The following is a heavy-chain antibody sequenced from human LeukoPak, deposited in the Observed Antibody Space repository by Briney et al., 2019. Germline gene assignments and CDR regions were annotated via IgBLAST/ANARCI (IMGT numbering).Heavy chain of an antibody. CDR2: IYSSGST. V-gene: IGHV4-4*08. CDR3: ARDRGTSGFKTEFFQL. J-gene: IGHJ1*01. CDR1: GGSVSSYY. Sequence: SETLSLTCTVSGGSVSSYYWSWIRQPPGKGLEWIGNIYSSGSTNYNPSLKSRVTLSVDTSKNQFSLKMTSVTAADTALYYCARDRGTSGFKTEFFQLWGQGTLVTVSS. D-gene: IGHD6-19*01.